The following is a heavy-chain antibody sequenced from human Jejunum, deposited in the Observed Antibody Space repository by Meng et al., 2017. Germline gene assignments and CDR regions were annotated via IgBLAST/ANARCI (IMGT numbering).Heavy chain of an antibody. D-gene: IGHD2-21*01. CDR2: INPNSGGT. CDR1: GYTFIGYY. CDR3: ALCGGNCYTADS. J-gene: IGHJ4*02. Sequence: VPLAQAGVEVKEPGALVKVSCKASGYTFIGYYIHWVRQAPGQGLEWMGRINPNSGGTDPAQSFQGRVTMTRGTSLGTAFMELSSLRSDDTAMYYCALCGGNCYTADSWGQGTLVTVSS. V-gene: IGHV1-2*06.